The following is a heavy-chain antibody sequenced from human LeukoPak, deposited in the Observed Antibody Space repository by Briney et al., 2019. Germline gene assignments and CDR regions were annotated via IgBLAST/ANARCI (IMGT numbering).Heavy chain of an antibody. CDR3: ARDSEGYQLLKGFDY. CDR1: GFTFSSYT. Sequence: GGSLRLSCAASGFTFSSYTMNWVRQAPGKGLEWVSSVRHSSSYIYYADSVKGRFTISGDNAKNSLYLQMNSLRAEDTAVYYCARDSEGYQLLKGFDYWGQGTLVTVSS. CDR2: VRHSSSYI. J-gene: IGHJ4*02. V-gene: IGHV3-21*01. D-gene: IGHD2-2*01.